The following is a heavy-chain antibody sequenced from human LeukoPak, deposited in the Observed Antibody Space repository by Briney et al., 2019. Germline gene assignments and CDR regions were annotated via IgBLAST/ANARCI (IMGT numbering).Heavy chain of an antibody. CDR2: INHSGST. CDR3: ARETLFEHHSGGYHERYYFDN. D-gene: IGHD3-22*01. Sequence: SETPSLTCAVYGGSFSGYYWSWIRQPPGRGLEWIGEINHSGSTNYNPSLKSRVTISVDTSKSQFSLKLSSVTAADTAIYYCARETLFEHHSGGYHERYYFDNWGQGTLVAVSS. CDR1: GGSFSGYY. J-gene: IGHJ4*02. V-gene: IGHV4-34*01.